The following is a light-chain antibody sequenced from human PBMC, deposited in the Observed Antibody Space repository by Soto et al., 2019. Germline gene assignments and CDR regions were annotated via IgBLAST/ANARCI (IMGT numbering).Light chain of an antibody. Sequence: QSALTQPASVSGSPGQSITISCTGTSSDVGSYNFVSWYQKHPGKAPKLMIYEGSKRPSGVSNRFSASKSGNTASLTISGLQAEDEADYYCCSYAGSSTVVFGGGTKLTVL. V-gene: IGLV2-23*01. J-gene: IGLJ2*01. CDR1: SSDVGSYNF. CDR2: EGS. CDR3: CSYAGSSTVV.